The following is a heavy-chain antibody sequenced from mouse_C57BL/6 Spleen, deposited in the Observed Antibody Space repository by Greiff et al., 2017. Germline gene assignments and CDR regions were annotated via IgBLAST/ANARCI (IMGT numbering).Heavy chain of an antibody. D-gene: IGHD2-3*01. CDR2: INPNNGGT. J-gene: IGHJ2*01. Sequence: VQLKQSGPELVKPGASVKIPCKASGYTFTDYNMDWVKQSHGKSLEWIGDINPNNGGTIYNQKFKGKATLTVDKSSSTAYMELRSLTSEDTAVYYCAREGGDGYLYYFDYWGQGTTRTVSA. CDR1: GYTFTDYN. V-gene: IGHV1-18*01. CDR3: AREGGDGYLYYFDY.